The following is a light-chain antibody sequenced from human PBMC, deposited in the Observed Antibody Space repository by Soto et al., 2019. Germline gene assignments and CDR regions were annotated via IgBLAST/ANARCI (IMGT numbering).Light chain of an antibody. CDR2: DAS. J-gene: IGKJ4*01. CDR1: QSVSSY. Sequence: EIVLTQSPATLSLSPGERATLSCRASQSVSSYLAWYQQKLGQAPRLLIYDASNRATGIPARFSGSGSGTDFTLTISSLEPEDFAVYYCQQRSNWPRGLTFGGGTKVEIK. V-gene: IGKV3-11*01. CDR3: QQRSNWPRGLT.